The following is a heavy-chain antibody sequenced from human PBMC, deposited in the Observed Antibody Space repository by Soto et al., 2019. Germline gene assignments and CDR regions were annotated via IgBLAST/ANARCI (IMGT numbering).Heavy chain of an antibody. Sequence: GGSLRLSCAASGFTFSDYYMSWIRQAPGKGLEWVSYISSSSSYTNYADSVKGRFTISRDNSKNTLYLQMNSLRAEDTAVYYCARDVDYYGSGSYDFDYWGQGTLVTVS. CDR3: ARDVDYYGSGSYDFDY. CDR2: ISSSSSYT. CDR1: GFTFSDYY. D-gene: IGHD3-10*01. J-gene: IGHJ4*02. V-gene: IGHV3-11*06.